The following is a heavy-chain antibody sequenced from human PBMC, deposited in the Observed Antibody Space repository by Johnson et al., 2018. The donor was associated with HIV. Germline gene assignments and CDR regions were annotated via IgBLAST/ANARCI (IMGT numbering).Heavy chain of an antibody. J-gene: IGHJ3*02. Sequence: VQLVESGGGLVKPGGSLRLSCAASGFTFSNYWMSWVRQAPGKGLEWVSVIYSGGSTYYADSVKGRFTISRDSSKNTLFLQMNSLRADDTAVYYCAKDGAFDIWGQGTLVTVSS. CDR2: IYSGGST. V-gene: IGHV3-66*01. CDR1: GFTFSNYW. CDR3: AKDGAFDI.